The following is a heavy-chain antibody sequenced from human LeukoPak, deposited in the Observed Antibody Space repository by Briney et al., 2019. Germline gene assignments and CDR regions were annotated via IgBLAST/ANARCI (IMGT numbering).Heavy chain of an antibody. J-gene: IGHJ4*02. CDR2: IHYSGST. CDR3: ARVGYGSFDY. CDR1: GGSISTYY. D-gene: IGHD3-10*01. V-gene: IGHV4-59*12. Sequence: SETLSLTCTVSGGSISTYYWSWIRQPPGKGLEWIGYIHYSGSTNYNHSLKSRMAILVDTSKNQFSLKLTSVTAADTAVYYCARVGYGSFDYWGQGTLVTVSS.